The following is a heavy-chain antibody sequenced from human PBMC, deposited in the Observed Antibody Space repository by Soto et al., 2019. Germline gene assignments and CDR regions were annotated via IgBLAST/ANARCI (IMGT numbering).Heavy chain of an antibody. V-gene: IGHV1-69*13. Sequence: SVKVSCKASGGAFGRYSVSWVRQAPGQGLEWIGGVIPVFNTSNYSLKFQGRVAIFADLSTSTVFMELRSLRSEDTALYYCARGDEMTAVTVFEYWGQGTLVTVSS. CDR2: VIPVFNTS. CDR3: ARGDEMTAVTVFEY. J-gene: IGHJ4*02. D-gene: IGHD4-17*01. CDR1: GGAFGRYS.